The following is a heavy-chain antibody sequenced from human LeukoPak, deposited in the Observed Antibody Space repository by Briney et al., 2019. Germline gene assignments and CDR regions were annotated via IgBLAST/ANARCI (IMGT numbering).Heavy chain of an antibody. Sequence: SETPSLTCTVSGGSISSSSYYWGWIRQPPGKGLEWIGSIYYSGSTYYNPSLKSRVTISVDTSKNQFSLKLSSVTAADTAVYYCARALGAFDIWGQGAMVTVSS. V-gene: IGHV4-39*01. CDR2: IYYSGST. CDR3: ARALGAFDI. CDR1: GGSISSSSYY. J-gene: IGHJ3*02.